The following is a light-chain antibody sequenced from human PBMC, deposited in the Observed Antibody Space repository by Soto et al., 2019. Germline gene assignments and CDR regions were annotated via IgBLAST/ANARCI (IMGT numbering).Light chain of an antibody. V-gene: IGKV3-20*01. CDR3: QHYGSLVLT. J-gene: IGKJ4*01. Sequence: ESVLTQSPGTLSLSPGERATLSCRASQSVSSTYLAWYQQKPGQAPRLLIYGASSRATGIPDRFSGSGSGTDFTLTISRLEPEDFAVYYCQHYGSLVLTFGGGTKGEIK. CDR1: QSVSSTY. CDR2: GAS.